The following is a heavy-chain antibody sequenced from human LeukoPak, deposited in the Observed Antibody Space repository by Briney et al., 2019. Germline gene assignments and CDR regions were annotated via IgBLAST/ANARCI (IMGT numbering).Heavy chain of an antibody. Sequence: GASVKVSCKASGGTFSSYAISWVRQAPGQGLEWMGGIIPIFGTANYAQKFQGRVTITADESTSTAYMELSSLRSEDTAVYYCARESRGMTGSFDYWGQGTRVTVSS. CDR3: ARESRGMTGSFDY. V-gene: IGHV1-69*13. CDR1: GGTFSSYA. J-gene: IGHJ4*02. CDR2: IIPIFGTA.